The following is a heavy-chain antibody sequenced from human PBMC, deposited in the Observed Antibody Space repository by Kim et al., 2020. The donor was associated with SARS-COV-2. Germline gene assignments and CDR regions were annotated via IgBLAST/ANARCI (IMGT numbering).Heavy chain of an antibody. D-gene: IGHD3-22*01. J-gene: IGHJ4*02. V-gene: IGHV4-59*01. CDR3: ATKMADSSGFIES. Sequence: NHNPSLKSRVTISLDTSNRQFSLKLNSVIAADTAVYYCATKMADSSGFIESWGQGTLVTVSS.